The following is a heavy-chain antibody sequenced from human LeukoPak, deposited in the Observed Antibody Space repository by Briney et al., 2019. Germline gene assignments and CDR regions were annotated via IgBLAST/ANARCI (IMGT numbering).Heavy chain of an antibody. J-gene: IGHJ2*01. Sequence: GGSLRLSCAASGFTVSSNYMSWVRQAPGKGLEWVSVIYSGGSTYYADSVKGRFTISRDNAKNSVYLQMNGLKAEDTAVYHCVGGPGWVFDLWGRGTLVTVSS. CDR2: IYSGGST. D-gene: IGHD6-19*01. CDR1: GFTVSSNY. CDR3: VGGPGWVFDL. V-gene: IGHV3-53*01.